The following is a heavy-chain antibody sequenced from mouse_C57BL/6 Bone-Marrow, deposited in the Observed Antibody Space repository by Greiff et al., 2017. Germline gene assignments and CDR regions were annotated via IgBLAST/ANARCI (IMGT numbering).Heavy chain of an antibody. Sequence: QVQLQQSGPGLVAPSQSLSITCTVSGFSLTSYGVDWVRQPPGKGLEWLGVIWGGGSTNYNSALMSRLSISKDNSKSQVFLKMNSLQTDDTAMYYCAKHEGVVARGGYFDVWGTGTTVTVSS. V-gene: IGHV2-9*01. CDR3: AKHEGVVARGGYFDV. J-gene: IGHJ1*03. CDR2: IWGGGST. CDR1: GFSLTSYG. D-gene: IGHD1-1*01.